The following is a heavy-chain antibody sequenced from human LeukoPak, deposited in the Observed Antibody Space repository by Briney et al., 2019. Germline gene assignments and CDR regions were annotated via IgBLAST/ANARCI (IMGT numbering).Heavy chain of an antibody. CDR3: ARVGGTGLLVDY. CDR2: IYYSGST. CDR1: GDSISSYF. Sequence: KTSETLSLTCTVSGDSISSYFWTWMRQPPGKGLEWIGYIYYSGSTNYNPSLKSRVTISVDTSKNQFSLKLSSVTAADTAVYYCARVGGTGLLVDYWGQGTLVTVSS. D-gene: IGHD3-22*01. V-gene: IGHV4-59*01. J-gene: IGHJ4*02.